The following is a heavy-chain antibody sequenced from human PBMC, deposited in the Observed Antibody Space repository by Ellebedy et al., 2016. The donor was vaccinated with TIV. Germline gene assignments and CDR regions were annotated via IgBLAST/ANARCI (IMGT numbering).Heavy chain of an antibody. Sequence: GESLKISCAASGFNFSSYWMTWVRQAPGKGLEWVAKIRQEGDEIYYVESVKGRFTISRDNAKNSLFLQRNSLRVEDTAVYYCARRASYGDYAVQVNPWFDPWGQGTLVTVSS. J-gene: IGHJ5*02. CDR1: GFNFSSYW. D-gene: IGHD4-17*01. CDR3: ARRASYGDYAVQVNPWFDP. V-gene: IGHV3-7*01. CDR2: IRQEGDEI.